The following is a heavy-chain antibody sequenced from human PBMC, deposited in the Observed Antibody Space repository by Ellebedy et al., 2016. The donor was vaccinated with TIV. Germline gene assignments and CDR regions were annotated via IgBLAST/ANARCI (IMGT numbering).Heavy chain of an antibody. CDR1: GFTFSSYS. Sequence: GESLKISCAASGFTFSSYSMNWVRQAPGKGLEWVSSISSSSSYIYYADSVKGRFTISRDNAKNSLYLQMNSLRAEDTAVYYCARTKQGPDAYFDYWGQGTLVTVSS. D-gene: IGHD1/OR15-1a*01. CDR3: ARTKQGPDAYFDY. J-gene: IGHJ4*02. V-gene: IGHV3-21*01. CDR2: ISSSSSYI.